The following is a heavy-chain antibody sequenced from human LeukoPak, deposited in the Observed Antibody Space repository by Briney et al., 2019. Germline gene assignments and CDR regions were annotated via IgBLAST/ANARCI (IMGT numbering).Heavy chain of an antibody. CDR1: GYTFIDYY. CDR2: INPNSGGA. D-gene: IGHD1-26*01. CDR3: ARPGAVWNFDY. Sequence: ASVKVSCKPSGYTFIDYYLHWVRQAPGHGPEWMGWINPNSGGATYAQNFQGRVTMTRDTSISAAYMELNRLTSDDTAVYYCARPGAVWNFDYWGQGTLVTVSS. J-gene: IGHJ4*02. V-gene: IGHV1-2*02.